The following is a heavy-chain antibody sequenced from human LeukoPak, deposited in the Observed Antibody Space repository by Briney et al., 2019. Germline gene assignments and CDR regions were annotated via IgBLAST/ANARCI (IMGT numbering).Heavy chain of an antibody. CDR2: ISSSSSTI. J-gene: IGHJ4*02. V-gene: IGHV3-48*01. Sequence: GGSLRLSCAASGFTFSSYGMTWVRQAPGKGLEWVSYISSSSSTIYYADSVKGRFTISRDNAKNSLYLQLNSLRAEDTAVYYCARAFRNFDYWGQGTLVTVSS. CDR3: ARAFRNFDY. CDR1: GFTFSSYG.